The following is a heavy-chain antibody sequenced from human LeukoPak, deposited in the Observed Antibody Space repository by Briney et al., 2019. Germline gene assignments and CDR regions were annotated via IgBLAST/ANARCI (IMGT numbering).Heavy chain of an antibody. CDR3: APGGYCSGGSCYKEYFQH. V-gene: IGHV3-74*01. CDR1: GFTFSSYW. D-gene: IGHD2-15*01. J-gene: IGHJ1*01. CDR2: INSDGRST. Sequence: GGSLRLSCAASGFTFSSYWMHWLRQAPGKGLVCVSRINSDGRSTSYAASVKGRFTISRYNAKNTLYLQMNRLRAEDTAVYYCAPGGYCSGGSCYKEYFQHWGQGTLVTVSS.